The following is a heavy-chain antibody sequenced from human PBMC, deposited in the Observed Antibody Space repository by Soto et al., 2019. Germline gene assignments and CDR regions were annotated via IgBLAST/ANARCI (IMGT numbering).Heavy chain of an antibody. CDR1: GYTFTRYC. CDR3: ARDQNPTAPSLITYYYGSGE. Sequence: ASVKVSCKASGYTFTRYCISWVRQAPGQGLEWMGWISAYNGNTNYAQKLQGRVTMTTDTSTSTAYMELRSLRSDDTAVYYCARDQNPTAPSLITYYYGSGEWGQGTLVTVSS. J-gene: IGHJ4*02. CDR2: ISAYNGNT. V-gene: IGHV1-18*01. D-gene: IGHD3-10*01.